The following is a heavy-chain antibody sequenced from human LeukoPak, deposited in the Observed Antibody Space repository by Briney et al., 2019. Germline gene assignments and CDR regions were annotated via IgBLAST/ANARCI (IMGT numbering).Heavy chain of an antibody. CDR2: IYYSGST. D-gene: IGHD2-2*01. V-gene: IGHV4-39*01. CDR3: ARNLKYCSSTSCYHGSFDY. CDR1: GGSISSSSYY. J-gene: IGHJ4*02. Sequence: SETLSLTCTVSGGSISSSSYYWGWIRQPPGKRLEWIGSIYYSGSTHYNPSLKSRVTISVDTSKNQFSLKLSSVTAADTAVYYCARNLKYCSSTSCYHGSFDYWGQGTLVTVSS.